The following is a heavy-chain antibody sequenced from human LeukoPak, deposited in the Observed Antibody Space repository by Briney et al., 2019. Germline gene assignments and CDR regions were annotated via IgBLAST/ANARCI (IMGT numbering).Heavy chain of an antibody. CDR1: GGSISSYY. V-gene: IGHV4-59*01. J-gene: IGHJ3*02. Sequence: SETLSLTCTVSGGSISSYYWSWIRQPPGKGLEWIGYIYYSGSTNYSPSLKSRVTISVDTSKNQFSLKLSSVTAADTAVYYCARARDAGASSIWGQGTMVTVSS. D-gene: IGHD3-10*01. CDR2: IYYSGST. CDR3: ARARDAGASSI.